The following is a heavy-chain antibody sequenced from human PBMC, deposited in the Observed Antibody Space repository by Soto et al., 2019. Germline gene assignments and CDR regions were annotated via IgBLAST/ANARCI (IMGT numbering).Heavy chain of an antibody. J-gene: IGHJ6*02. CDR3: TIVDDHVTPSPQDV. CDR2: INAYNGNT. V-gene: IGHV1-18*01. CDR1: GYSFTRYG. Sequence: QVQLVQSGAEVKNPGASVKVSCKASGYSFTRYGIGWARQAPGQGLEWMGWINAYNGNTNYAQNLQGRLTLTTDTTTTAAYRDFRILISNDTAISYCTIVDDHVTPSPQDVWGQGTTVTVSS. D-gene: IGHD3-16*01.